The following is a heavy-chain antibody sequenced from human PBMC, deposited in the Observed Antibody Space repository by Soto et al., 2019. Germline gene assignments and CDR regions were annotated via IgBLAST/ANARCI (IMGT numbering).Heavy chain of an antibody. Sequence: ASVKVSCKASGYTFTSYAMHWVRQAPGQRLEWMGWINAGNGNTKYSQKFQGRVTITRDTSASTAYMELSSLRSEDTAVYYCARDRRYCSGGSCYLMSGWFDPWGQGTLVTVSS. V-gene: IGHV1-3*01. CDR1: GYTFTSYA. J-gene: IGHJ5*02. D-gene: IGHD2-15*01. CDR3: ARDRRYCSGGSCYLMSGWFDP. CDR2: INAGNGNT.